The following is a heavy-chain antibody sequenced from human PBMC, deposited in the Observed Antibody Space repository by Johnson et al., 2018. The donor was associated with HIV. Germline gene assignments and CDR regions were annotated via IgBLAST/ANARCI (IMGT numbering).Heavy chain of an antibody. CDR2: TSYDGSNK. CDR1: EFTFSSYG. V-gene: IGHV3-30*18. Sequence: VQLVESGGGVVQPGRSLRLSCAASEFTFSSYGMHWVRQAPGKGLEWVAVTSYDGSNKYNPGSVKGRFTISRDNANNSLYLQMNSLRAEDTALYYCAKGSLVGPNDAFDIWGQGTMVTVSS. D-gene: IGHD3-16*02. J-gene: IGHJ3*02. CDR3: AKGSLVGPNDAFDI.